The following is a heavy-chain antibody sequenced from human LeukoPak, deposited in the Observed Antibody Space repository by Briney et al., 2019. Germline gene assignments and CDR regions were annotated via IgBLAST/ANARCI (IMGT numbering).Heavy chain of an antibody. D-gene: IGHD6-19*01. CDR2: ISSSSSYI. Sequence: PGGSLRLSCAASGFTSSSYSMNWVRQAPGKGLEWVSSISSSSSYIYYADSVKGRFTISRDNAKNSLYLQMNSLRAEDTAVYYCARGYSSGWYDAFDIWGQGTMVTVSS. CDR3: ARGYSSGWYDAFDI. CDR1: GFTSSSYS. J-gene: IGHJ3*02. V-gene: IGHV3-21*01.